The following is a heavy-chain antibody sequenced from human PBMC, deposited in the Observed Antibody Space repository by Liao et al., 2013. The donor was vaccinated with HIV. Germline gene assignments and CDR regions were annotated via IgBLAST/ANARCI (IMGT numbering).Heavy chain of an antibody. CDR3: ARMSPGDIVDH. J-gene: IGHJ4*02. CDR2: ISYSGNT. V-gene: IGHV4-59*01. D-gene: IGHD2-15*01. Sequence: QVQLQESGSGRVKPSEILSLTCIVSGGSISSYSWNWIRQPPGKGLEWIGSISYSGNTNYNPFLTSRVTLSVDTSRNQVSLRLNSVTAADTAVYYCARMSPGDIVDHWGQGTLVTVSS. CDR1: GGSISSYS.